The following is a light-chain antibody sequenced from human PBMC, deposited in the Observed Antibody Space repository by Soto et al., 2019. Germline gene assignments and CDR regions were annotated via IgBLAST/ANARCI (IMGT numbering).Light chain of an antibody. CDR1: SSNIGAGYKY. J-gene: IGLJ1*01. CDR2: EVS. V-gene: IGLV2-14*01. Sequence: QSALTQPPSVSGAPGQRVTISCTGSSSNIGAGYKYVSWYQQHPGKAPKLIIYEVSNRPSGVSDRFSGSKSGNTASLTISGLLADDEAEYYCASYTRTLFLFGTGTKGTVL. CDR3: ASYTRTLFL.